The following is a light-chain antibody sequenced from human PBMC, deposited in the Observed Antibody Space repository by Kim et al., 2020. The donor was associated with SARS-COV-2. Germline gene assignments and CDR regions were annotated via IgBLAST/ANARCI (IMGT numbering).Light chain of an antibody. J-gene: IGKJ2*03. CDR3: KKYYSTAPS. CDR1: QNVTYNSNTMNY. Sequence: ADLNCKLSQNVTYNSNTMNYLAWYEQEPGQNPTLLIYWAATRGSGIDDRVRGSGSETDFTLTGSRLQAEDIAVYYCKKYYSTAPSFGEGTKLEF. V-gene: IGKV4-1*01. CDR2: WAA.